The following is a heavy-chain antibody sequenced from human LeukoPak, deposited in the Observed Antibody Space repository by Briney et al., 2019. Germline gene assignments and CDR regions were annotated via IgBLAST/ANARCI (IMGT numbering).Heavy chain of an antibody. CDR3: ASQPLYYYDSSGYWVF. CDR2: INHSGST. J-gene: IGHJ4*02. CDR1: GGSFSGYY. D-gene: IGHD3-22*01. V-gene: IGHV4-34*01. Sequence: SETLSLTCAVYGGSFSGYYWSWIRPPPGKGLEWIGKINHSGSTNYNPSLKSRVTISVDTSKKQFSLKLSSVTAADTAVYYCASQPLYYYDSSGYWVFRGQGTLVTVSS.